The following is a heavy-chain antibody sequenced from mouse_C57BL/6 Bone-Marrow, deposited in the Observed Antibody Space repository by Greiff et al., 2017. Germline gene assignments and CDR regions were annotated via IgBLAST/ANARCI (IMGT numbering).Heavy chain of an antibody. J-gene: IGHJ1*03. CDR2: IYPGDGDT. Sequence: VQLQQSGPELVKPGASVKISCKASGYAFSSSWMNWVKQRPGKGLEWIGRIYPGDGDTNYNGKFKGKATLTADKSSSTAYMQLSSLTSEDSAVYCGASPLITTVVDWYFDVWGTGTTVTVSS. V-gene: IGHV1-82*01. D-gene: IGHD1-1*01. CDR3: ASPLITTVVDWYFDV. CDR1: GYAFSSSW.